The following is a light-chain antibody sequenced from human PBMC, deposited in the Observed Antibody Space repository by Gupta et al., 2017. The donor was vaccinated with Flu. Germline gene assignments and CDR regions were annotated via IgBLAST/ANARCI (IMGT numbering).Light chain of an antibody. Sequence: QSALTQPRSVSGSPGQSVTISCTGSSSDVGGYNYVSWYQQYPGKAPNLMIYDVTKRPSGVPDRFSGSKSGNTASLTISGLQADDEADYYRSSYAGSYTFWVFGGGTKLTVL. CDR2: DVT. CDR3: SSYAGSYTFWV. J-gene: IGLJ3*02. V-gene: IGLV2-11*01. CDR1: SSDVGGYNY.